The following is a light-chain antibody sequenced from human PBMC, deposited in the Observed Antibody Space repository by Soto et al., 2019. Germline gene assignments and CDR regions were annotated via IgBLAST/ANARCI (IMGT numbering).Light chain of an antibody. CDR3: QQYNSYSPA. V-gene: IGKV1-5*01. CDR1: QSISSW. Sequence: DIPMTQSPSTLSASVGDRVTITCRASQSISSWLAWYQQKPGKAPKLLIYDASSLGSGVPSRFSGSGSGTEFTLTISSLQPDDFATYYCQQYNSYSPAFGGGTKVEIK. J-gene: IGKJ4*01. CDR2: DAS.